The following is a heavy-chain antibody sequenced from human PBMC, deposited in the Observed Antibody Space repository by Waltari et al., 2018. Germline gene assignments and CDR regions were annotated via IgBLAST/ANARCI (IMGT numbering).Heavy chain of an antibody. J-gene: IGHJ4*02. V-gene: IGHV1-2*02. CDR2: INPNSGGT. Sequence: QVQLVQSGAEVKKPGASIKVSCKASGYTFTGYYMHWVRQAPGQGLEWMGWINPNSGGTNYAQKFQGRVTMTRDTSLSTAYMELSRLRSDDTAVYYCAREANHAGAPLGFWGQGTLVTVSS. D-gene: IGHD3-10*01. CDR3: AREANHAGAPLGF. CDR1: GYTFTGYY.